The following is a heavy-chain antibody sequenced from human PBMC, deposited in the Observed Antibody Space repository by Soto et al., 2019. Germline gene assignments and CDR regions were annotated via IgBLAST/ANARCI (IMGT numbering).Heavy chain of an antibody. CDR2: FDPEDGET. Sequence: ASVKVSCKVCGYTLTELSMHWVRQAPGKGLEWMGGFDPEDGETIYAQKFQGRVTMTEDTSTDTAYMELSSLRSEDTAVYYCATGAGDLLILDYYGMDVWGQGTTVTVSS. D-gene: IGHD3-10*01. V-gene: IGHV1-24*01. CDR3: ATGAGDLLILDYYGMDV. CDR1: GYTLTELS. J-gene: IGHJ6*02.